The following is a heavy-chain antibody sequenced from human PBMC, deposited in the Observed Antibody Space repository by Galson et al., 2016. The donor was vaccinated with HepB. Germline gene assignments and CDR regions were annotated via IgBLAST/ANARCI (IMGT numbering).Heavy chain of an antibody. Sequence: TLSLTCTVSGGSISSGGYYWSWIRQHPGKGLEWIGYIYNTGTTYYSPSLKSRLTISVDTSKNHFSLKLSSVTAADTAVYYCARSVDTAMAPFRYWGQGTLVTVSS. J-gene: IGHJ4*02. CDR3: ARSVDTAMAPFRY. V-gene: IGHV4-31*03. CDR2: IYNTGTT. CDR1: GGSISSGGYY. D-gene: IGHD5-18*01.